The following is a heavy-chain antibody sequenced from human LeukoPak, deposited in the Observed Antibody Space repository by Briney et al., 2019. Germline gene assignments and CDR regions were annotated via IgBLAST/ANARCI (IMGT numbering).Heavy chain of an antibody. Sequence: SETLSLTCTVSGGSLSSYYWSWLRQPAGKGLEWIGRIYTSGSTNYNPSLKSRVTMSVDTSKNQFSLKLSSVTAADTAVYYCARDRVRYSYGGVQDYFDYWGQGTLVTVSS. CDR1: GGSLSSYY. D-gene: IGHD5-18*01. J-gene: IGHJ4*02. V-gene: IGHV4-4*07. CDR2: IYTSGST. CDR3: ARDRVRYSYGGVQDYFDY.